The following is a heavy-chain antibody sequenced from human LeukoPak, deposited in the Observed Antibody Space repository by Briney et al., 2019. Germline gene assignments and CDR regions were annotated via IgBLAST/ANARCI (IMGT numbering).Heavy chain of an antibody. CDR1: GGPNTSHH. CDR2: ISYTECP. J-gene: IGHJ3*02. Sequence: SDPLSLTCSLSGGPNTSHHWRCIRHSRGKGLEGISYISYTECPIYNPSFQSRVTRSLDTSKTHFSLKLTSVTAADTAVYYCARLLNNDNAGDPDTFDMWGPGTMVTVSS. V-gene: IGHV4-59*08. CDR3: ARLLNNDNAGDPDTFDM. D-gene: IGHD4-17*01.